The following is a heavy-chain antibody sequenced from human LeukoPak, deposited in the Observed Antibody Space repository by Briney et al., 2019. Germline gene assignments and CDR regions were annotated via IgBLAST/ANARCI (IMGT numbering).Heavy chain of an antibody. CDR2: ISGSSGST. CDR3: ANSLGHYYYYGMDV. J-gene: IGHJ6*02. V-gene: IGHV3-23*01. Sequence: PGGSLRLSCAASGFTFSSYAMSWVRQAPGKGLEWVSAISGSSGSTYYADSVKGRFTISRDNSKNTLYLQMNSLRAEDTAVYYCANSLGHYYYYGMDVWGQGTTVTVSS. CDR1: GFTFSSYA.